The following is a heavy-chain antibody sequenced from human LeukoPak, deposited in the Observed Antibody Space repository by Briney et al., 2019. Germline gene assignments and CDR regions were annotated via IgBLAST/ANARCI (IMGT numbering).Heavy chain of an antibody. D-gene: IGHD1-1*01. V-gene: IGHV4-59*01. CDR1: GGSISNYY. CDR2: SYDGGST. J-gene: IGHJ4*02. CDR3: ARDRELGY. Sequence: SETLSLTCSVSGGSISNYYWSWIRQPPGKGLEWIGCSYDGGSTSYNPSLKSRAAISVDTSKNQFSLKLTSVTAADTAVYYCARDRELGYWGQGTLVTVSS.